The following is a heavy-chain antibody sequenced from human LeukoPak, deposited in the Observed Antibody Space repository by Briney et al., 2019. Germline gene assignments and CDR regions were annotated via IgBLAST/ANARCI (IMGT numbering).Heavy chain of an antibody. CDR2: INPNSGGT. Sequence: ASVKVSCKASGYTFTGYYMHWVRQALGQGLEWMGWINPNSGGTNYAQKFQGWVTMTRDTSISTAYMELSRLRSDDTAVYYCATWGSSSSPLPTMDVWGQGTTVTVSS. CDR1: GYTFTGYY. D-gene: IGHD6-13*01. CDR3: ATWGSSSSPLPTMDV. V-gene: IGHV1-2*04. J-gene: IGHJ6*02.